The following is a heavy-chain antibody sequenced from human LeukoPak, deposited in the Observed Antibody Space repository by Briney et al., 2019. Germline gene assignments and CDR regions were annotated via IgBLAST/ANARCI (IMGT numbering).Heavy chain of an antibody. CDR1: GYSISSGYY. Sequence: AGTLSLTCAVSGYSISSGYYWGVSQDPGERLLGGTGIIYHSGSTYYNASLKSRVTISVDTSKNQFSLKLSSLTAADTAVYYCATYSRYGDGNWFDPWGQGTLVTVSS. CDR3: ATYSRYGDGNWFDP. CDR2: IYHSGST. V-gene: IGHV4-38-2*01. J-gene: IGHJ5*02. D-gene: IGHD4-17*01.